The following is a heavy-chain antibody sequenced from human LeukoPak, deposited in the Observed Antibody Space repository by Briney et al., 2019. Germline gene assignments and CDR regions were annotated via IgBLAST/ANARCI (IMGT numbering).Heavy chain of an antibody. Sequence: SETLSLTCTVSGGSISSYYWSWIRQPPGKGLEWIGYIYYSGGTNYNPSLKSRVTISVDTSKNQFSLKLSSVTAADTAVYYCARTRGYSGYVDAFDVWGQGTMVTVFS. CDR2: IYYSGGT. D-gene: IGHD5-12*01. V-gene: IGHV4-59*08. CDR1: GGSISSYY. J-gene: IGHJ3*01. CDR3: ARTRGYSGYVDAFDV.